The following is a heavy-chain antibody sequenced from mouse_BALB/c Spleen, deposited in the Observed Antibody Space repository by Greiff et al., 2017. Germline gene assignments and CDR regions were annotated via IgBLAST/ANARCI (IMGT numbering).Heavy chain of an antibody. V-gene: IGHV3-2*02. CDR3: ASMDYGSSYMDY. D-gene: IGHD1-1*01. J-gene: IGHJ4*01. Sequence: EVQGVESGPGLVKPSQSLSLTCTVTGYSITSDYAWNWIRQFPGNKLEWMGYISYSGSTSYNPSLKSRISITRDTSKNQFFLQLNSVTTEDTATYYCASMDYGSSYMDYWGQGTSVTVSS. CDR2: ISYSGST. CDR1: GYSITSDYA.